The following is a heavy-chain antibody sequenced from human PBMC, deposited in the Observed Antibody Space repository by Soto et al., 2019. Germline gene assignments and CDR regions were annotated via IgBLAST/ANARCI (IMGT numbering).Heavy chain of an antibody. CDR1: GYSFTSYW. J-gene: IGHJ4*02. V-gene: IGHV5-51*01. Sequence: GESLKISCKGSGYSFTSYWIGWVRQMPGKGLEWMGIIYPGDSGTRYSPSFQGQVTISADKSISTAYLQWSSLKASDTAMYYCARQFRGYSYRGYYFDYWGQGTLVTVSS. D-gene: IGHD5-18*01. CDR3: ARQFRGYSYRGYYFDY. CDR2: IYPGDSGT.